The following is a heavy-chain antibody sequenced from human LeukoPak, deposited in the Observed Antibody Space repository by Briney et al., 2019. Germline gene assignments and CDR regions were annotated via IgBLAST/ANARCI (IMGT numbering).Heavy chain of an antibody. D-gene: IGHD7-27*01. J-gene: IGHJ6*02. Sequence: VSVRVSCKASGYTFTNYAMNWVRQAPGQGLEWMGWINTNTGNPTYAQGFTGRFVFSLDTSVSTAYLQISSLKGEDTAVYYCAKLLGKDHYYGMDVWGQGTTVTVSS. CDR3: AKLLGKDHYYGMDV. CDR1: GYTFTNYA. V-gene: IGHV7-4-1*02. CDR2: INTNTGNP.